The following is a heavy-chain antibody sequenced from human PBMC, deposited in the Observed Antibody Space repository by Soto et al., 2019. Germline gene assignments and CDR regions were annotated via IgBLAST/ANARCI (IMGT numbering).Heavy chain of an antibody. CDR1: GYTFSSYA. J-gene: IGHJ4*02. V-gene: IGHV1-3*01. Sequence: QVHLVQSGAEVRKPGASVKVSCKASGYTFSSYAMHGVRQAPGQRLEWMGWINAGYGNTKSSQKFQDRVTISRDTSASTADMELTSLRSEDTAVYYCARDTGDGTFDFWGQGTLVTVS. CDR2: INAGYGNT. D-gene: IGHD7-27*01. CDR3: ARDTGDGTFDF.